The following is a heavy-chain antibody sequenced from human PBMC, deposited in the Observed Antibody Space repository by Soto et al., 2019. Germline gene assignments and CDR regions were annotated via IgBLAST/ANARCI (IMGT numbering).Heavy chain of an antibody. Sequence: QVQLEESGGGLVKPGGSLRLTCAASGFTFSDYYMTWIRQAPGKGLEWVSYISNSGDHIYYADSLKGRFTISRDNAKNSLYLQMNSLRAEDTAVYYCARGTSNRAGWYDHWGQGTLVTVS. V-gene: IGHV3-11*01. CDR3: ARGTSNRAGWYDH. CDR1: GFTFSDYY. CDR2: ISNSGDHI. J-gene: IGHJ5*02. D-gene: IGHD6-13*01.